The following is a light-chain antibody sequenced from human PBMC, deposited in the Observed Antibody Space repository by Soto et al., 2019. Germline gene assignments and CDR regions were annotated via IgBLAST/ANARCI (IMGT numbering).Light chain of an antibody. CDR1: QSVSSY. CDR3: QQRSNWPWT. V-gene: IGKV3-11*01. CDR2: DAS. J-gene: IGKJ1*01. Sequence: EIVLTQSPATLSLSPGERATLSCRASQSVSSYLAWYQQKPGQAPRLLIYDASNRATGIPARFSGSGSGTDFTLTISSLEPEYFAVYYCQQRSNWPWTFAQGTKVDIK.